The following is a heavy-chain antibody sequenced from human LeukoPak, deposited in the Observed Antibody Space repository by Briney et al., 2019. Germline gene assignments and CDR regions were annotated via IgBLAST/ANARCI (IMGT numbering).Heavy chain of an antibody. V-gene: IGHV3-21*01. D-gene: IGHD3-3*01. CDR3: ARSIFQGPYYFDY. J-gene: IGHJ4*02. CDR2: ISNSSSYI. Sequence: KAGGSLRLSCAASGFTFSSYSMNWVRQAPGKGLEWVSSISNSSSYIYYADSVKGRFTISRDNAKNSLYLQMNSLRAEDTAVYYCARSIFQGPYYFDYWGQGTLVTVSS. CDR1: GFTFSSYS.